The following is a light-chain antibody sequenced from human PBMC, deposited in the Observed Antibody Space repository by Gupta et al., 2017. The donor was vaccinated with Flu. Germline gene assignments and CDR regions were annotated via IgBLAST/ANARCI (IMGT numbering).Light chain of an antibody. V-gene: IGKV2-28*01. Sequence: DIVMTQSPLSLPVTPGEPASISCRSSQSLLHSNGYNYLDWYLQKPGQSPQLLIYLGSNRASGVPDRFSGSGSGTDFTLKISRVEAEDVGVYYCMQVLQTPYSFGQGTKLGIK. CDR2: LGS. J-gene: IGKJ2*03. CDR3: MQVLQTPYS. CDR1: QSLLHSNGYNY.